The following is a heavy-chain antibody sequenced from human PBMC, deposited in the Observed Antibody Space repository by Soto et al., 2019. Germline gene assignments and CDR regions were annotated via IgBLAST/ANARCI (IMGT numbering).Heavy chain of an antibody. D-gene: IGHD1-26*01. V-gene: IGHV1-2*02. CDR2: INPNSGGT. J-gene: IGHJ4*02. Sequence: QVQLVQSGAEVKKPGASVKVSCKASGYTFTGYYMHCVRQAPGQGLEWMGWINPNSGGTNYAQKFQGRVTLTRDTSISTAYMELSRLRSDDTAVYYCARRSGSYYSGYYFDYWGQGTLVTVSS. CDR1: GYTFTGYY. CDR3: ARRSGSYYSGYYFDY.